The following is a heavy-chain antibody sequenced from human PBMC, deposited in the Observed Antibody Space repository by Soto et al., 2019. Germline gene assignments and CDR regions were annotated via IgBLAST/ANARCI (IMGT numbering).Heavy chain of an antibody. CDR2: INPSGGSA. Sequence: QVQLVQSGAEVTRPGASVKVSCKASGYSFISHYIHWVRQAPGQGLEWMGFINPSGGSATLAQKFQGRVTITRDTSTTTVYMELSSLRSEEAAVYYCARDYLSSKLSLSYFDFWGQGTLVTVSS. J-gene: IGHJ4*02. CDR3: ARDYLSSKLSLSYFDF. D-gene: IGHD2-2*01. CDR1: GYSFISHY. V-gene: IGHV1-46*01.